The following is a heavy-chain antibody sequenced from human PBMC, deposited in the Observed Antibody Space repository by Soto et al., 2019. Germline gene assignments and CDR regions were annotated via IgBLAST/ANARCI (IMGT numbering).Heavy chain of an antibody. Sequence: QVQLVQSGAEVKKPGSSVKVSCKASGGTFSSYAFSWVRQAPGQRLEWMGGILPVFGTTNYAQRFQDRLTITADESTGTAYMDLSSLRSDDTAVYYCFLGRTTLVRGVLDFWGQGTLVTVSS. V-gene: IGHV1-69*01. CDR1: GGTFSSYA. CDR3: FLGRTTLVRGVLDF. D-gene: IGHD3-10*01. J-gene: IGHJ4*02. CDR2: ILPVFGTT.